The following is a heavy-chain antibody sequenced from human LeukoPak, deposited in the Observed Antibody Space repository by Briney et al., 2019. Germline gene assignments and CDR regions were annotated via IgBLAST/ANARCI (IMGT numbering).Heavy chain of an antibody. J-gene: IGHJ3*02. CDR2: INSDGFSI. CDR1: GFTFSSYG. Sequence: GGSLRLSCAASGFTFSSYGMNWVRQAPGKGLVWVSRINSDGFSITYADSVKGRFTISRDNAKNTLYLHMNILRVEDTAVYYCARFYGGSAFDIWGQGTMVTVSS. CDR3: ARFYGGSAFDI. D-gene: IGHD3-16*01. V-gene: IGHV3-74*01.